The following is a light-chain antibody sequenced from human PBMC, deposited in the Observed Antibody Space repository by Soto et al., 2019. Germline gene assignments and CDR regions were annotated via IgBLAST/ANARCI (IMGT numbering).Light chain of an antibody. V-gene: IGKV3-15*01. CDR3: QQYNNWPPIT. J-gene: IGKJ5*01. CDR1: QSVSGN. Sequence: EIVMTQSPATLSVSPGERATLSCRASQSVSGNLAWYQQKPGQAPRLLIYGASTRATGIPARFSGSGSGTELPLTISSLQSEDFAVYSCQQYNNWPPITFGQGTRLEIK. CDR2: GAS.